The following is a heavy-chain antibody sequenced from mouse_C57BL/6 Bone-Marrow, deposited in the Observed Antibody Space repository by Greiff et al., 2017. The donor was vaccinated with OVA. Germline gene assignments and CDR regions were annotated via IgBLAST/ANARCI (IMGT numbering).Heavy chain of an antibody. D-gene: IGHD1-1*01. CDR1: GFTFSDYG. Sequence: EVKLMESGGGLVKPGGSLKLSCAASGFTFSDYGMHWVRQAPEKGLEWVAYISSGSSTIYYADTVKGRFTISRDNAKNTLFLQMPSLRSEDTAMYYCAREDYGSSYVDFAYWGQGTLVTVSA. J-gene: IGHJ3*01. CDR2: ISSGSSTI. V-gene: IGHV5-17*01. CDR3: AREDYGSSYVDFAY.